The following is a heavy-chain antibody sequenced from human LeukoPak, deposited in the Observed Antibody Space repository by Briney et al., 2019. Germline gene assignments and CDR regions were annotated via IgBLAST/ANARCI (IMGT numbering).Heavy chain of an antibody. V-gene: IGHV3-23*01. D-gene: IGHD3-3*01. Sequence: GGSLRLSCAASGFTFSSYAMSWVRQAPGKGLEWVSAISGSGGSTYYADSVKGRFTISRDNSKNTLYLQMSSLRAEDTAVYYCAKNDYDFWSGFYYYGMDVWGQGTTVTVSS. CDR3: AKNDYDFWSGFYYYGMDV. CDR2: ISGSGGST. CDR1: GFTFSSYA. J-gene: IGHJ6*02.